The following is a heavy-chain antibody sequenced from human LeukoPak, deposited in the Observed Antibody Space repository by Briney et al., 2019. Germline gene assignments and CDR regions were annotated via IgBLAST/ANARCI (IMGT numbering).Heavy chain of an antibody. CDR2: FDPEDGET. Sequence: ASVKVSCKVSGYTLTELSMHWVRQAPGKGLEWMGGFDPEDGETIYAQKFQGRVTMTEDTSTDTAYMELSSLRSEDTAVYYCATNSGSYYGESFYFDYWGQGTLVTVSS. V-gene: IGHV1-24*01. D-gene: IGHD1-26*01. CDR3: ATNSGSYYGESFYFDY. J-gene: IGHJ4*02. CDR1: GYTLTELS.